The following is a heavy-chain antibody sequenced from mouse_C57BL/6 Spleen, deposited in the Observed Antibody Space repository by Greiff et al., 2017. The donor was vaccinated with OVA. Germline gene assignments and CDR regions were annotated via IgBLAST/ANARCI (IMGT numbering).Heavy chain of an antibody. CDR2: INPNNGGT. Sequence: VQLQQSGPELVKPGASVKISCKASGYTFTDYYMNWVKQSHGKSLEWIGDINPNNGGTSYNQKFKGKATLTVDKSSSTAYMELRSLTSEDSAVYYCARDLYGTGGYWGQGTTLTVSS. V-gene: IGHV1-26*01. J-gene: IGHJ2*01. CDR1: GYTFTDYY. D-gene: IGHD2-1*01. CDR3: ARDLYGTGGY.